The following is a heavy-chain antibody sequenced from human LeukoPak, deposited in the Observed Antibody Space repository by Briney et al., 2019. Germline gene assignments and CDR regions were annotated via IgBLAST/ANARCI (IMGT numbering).Heavy chain of an antibody. CDR2: MNPNSGNT. Sequence: ASVKVSCKASGYTFTSYDINWVRQATGQGLEWMGWMNPNSGNTGYAQKFQGRVTITRNTSISTAYMELSSLRSEDTAVYYCARGAYYNILAGYRGRILGFDYWGQGTLVTVSS. CDR3: ARGAYYNILAGYRGRILGFDY. V-gene: IGHV1-8*03. J-gene: IGHJ4*02. CDR1: GYTFTSYD. D-gene: IGHD3-9*01.